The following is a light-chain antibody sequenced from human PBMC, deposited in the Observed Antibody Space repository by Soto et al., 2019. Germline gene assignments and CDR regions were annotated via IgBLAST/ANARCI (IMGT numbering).Light chain of an antibody. V-gene: IGKV1-5*01. CDR1: QSIGNR. CDR3: QQYYTYSPWA. Sequence: DIQMTQSPSTLSASVGDRVTFTCRASQSIGNRWAWYQQKPGKAPKFLIYDASSLQSGVPSRFSGSGSGTEFTLTISSLQPDEFATYYCQQYYTYSPWAFGQGTKV. CDR2: DAS. J-gene: IGKJ1*01.